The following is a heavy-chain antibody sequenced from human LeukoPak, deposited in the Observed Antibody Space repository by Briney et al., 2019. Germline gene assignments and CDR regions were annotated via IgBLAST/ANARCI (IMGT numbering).Heavy chain of an antibody. CDR1: GFTFDDYA. J-gene: IGHJ4*02. D-gene: IGHD6-19*01. CDR3: AKMPSGLQWLVLAYFDY. Sequence: GRSLRLSCAASGFTFDDYAMHWVRQVPGKGLEWVSGISWNSGNIGSADSVKGRFTISRDNAKNSLYLQMNSLRAEDTAVYYCAKMPSGLQWLVLAYFDYWGQGTLVTVSS. V-gene: IGHV3-9*01. CDR2: ISWNSGNI.